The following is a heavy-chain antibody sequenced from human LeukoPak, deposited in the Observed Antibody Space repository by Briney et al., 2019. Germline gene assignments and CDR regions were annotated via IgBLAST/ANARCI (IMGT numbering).Heavy chain of an antibody. CDR3: ARDSAAGGQLWLTY. CDR1: AFTFSSYA. Sequence: GGSLRLSCAASAFTFSSYAMHWVRQAPGKGLEWVAGIWYDGSDKYYADSVKGRFTISRDNSRNTLHLQMNSLRAEDTTVYYCARDSAAGGQLWLTYWGQGTLVTVSS. V-gene: IGHV3-33*01. CDR2: IWYDGSDK. J-gene: IGHJ4*02. D-gene: IGHD5-18*01.